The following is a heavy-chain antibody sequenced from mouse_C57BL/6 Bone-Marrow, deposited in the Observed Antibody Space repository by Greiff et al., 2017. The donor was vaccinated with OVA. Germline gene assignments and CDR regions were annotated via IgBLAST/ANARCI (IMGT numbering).Heavy chain of an antibody. CDR3: ARSGITTVEGDFAMDY. CDR1: GYTFTSYW. J-gene: IGHJ4*01. Sequence: QVQLQQPGAELVKPGASVKMSCKASGYTFTSYWITWVKQRPGQGLEWIGDIYPGSGRTNYNEKFKSKATLPVDTSSSTAYMQRSSLTSEDSAVYYCARSGITTVEGDFAMDYWGQGTSVTVSS. D-gene: IGHD1-1*01. CDR2: IYPGSGRT. V-gene: IGHV1-55*01.